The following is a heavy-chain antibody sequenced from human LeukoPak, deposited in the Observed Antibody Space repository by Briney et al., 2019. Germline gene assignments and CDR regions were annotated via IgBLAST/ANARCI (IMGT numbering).Heavy chain of an antibody. D-gene: IGHD2-2*01. Sequence: GGSLRLSCTVSGFTLSTYSLNWVRRAPGKGLEWVSLMTNSRSYYADSVKGRFTISRDNAKNSLDLVMSSLRVDDTAVYYCARADCSSASCYGRLIDYWGQGTLVTVSS. CDR1: GFTLSTYS. V-gene: IGHV3-21*01. J-gene: IGHJ4*02. CDR2: MTNSRSY. CDR3: ARADCSSASCYGRLIDY.